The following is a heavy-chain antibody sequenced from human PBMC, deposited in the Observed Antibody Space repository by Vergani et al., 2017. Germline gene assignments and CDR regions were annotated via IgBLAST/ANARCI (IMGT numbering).Heavy chain of an antibody. CDR1: GFTFSSYS. D-gene: IGHD6-13*01. CDR2: ISSSSSYI. V-gene: IGHV3-21*01. J-gene: IGHJ5*02. CDR3: ARARIAAAGRNWFDT. Sequence: EVQLVESGGGLVKPGGSLRLSCAASGFTFSSYSMNWVRQAPGKGLEWVSSISSSSSYIYYADSVKGRFTISRDNAKNSLYLQMNSLRAEDTAVYYCARARIAAAGRNWFDTWGQGTLVTVSS.